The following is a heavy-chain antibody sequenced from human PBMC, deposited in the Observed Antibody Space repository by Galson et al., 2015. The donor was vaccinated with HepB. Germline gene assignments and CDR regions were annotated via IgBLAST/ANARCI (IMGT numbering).Heavy chain of an antibody. V-gene: IGHV3-30*18. D-gene: IGHD2-2*01. CDR2: ISHDGSNK. Sequence: SLRLSCAASGFTFSTYCMHWVRQAPGKGLEWVEVISHDGSNKYYADSVKGRFTISGDNAKNTLYLQMNSLRAEDTAVYYCAKGVSYTCRAFDIWGQVTMVTVSS. CDR1: GFTFSTYC. J-gene: IGHJ3*02. CDR3: AKGVSYTCRAFDI.